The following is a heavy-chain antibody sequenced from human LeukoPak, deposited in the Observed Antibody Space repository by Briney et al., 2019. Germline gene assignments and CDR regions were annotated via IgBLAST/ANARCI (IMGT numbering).Heavy chain of an antibody. CDR1: GYTFTGYY. CDR3: ARAVYDILTGGSYYMDV. J-gene: IGHJ6*03. Sequence: GASVKVSCKASGYTFTGYYMHWVRQAPGQGLEWMGWINPNSGGTNYAQKFQGRVTMTRDTSISTAYMELSRLRSGDTAVYYCARAVYDILTGGSYYMDVWGKGTTVTVSS. CDR2: INPNSGGT. V-gene: IGHV1-2*02. D-gene: IGHD3-9*01.